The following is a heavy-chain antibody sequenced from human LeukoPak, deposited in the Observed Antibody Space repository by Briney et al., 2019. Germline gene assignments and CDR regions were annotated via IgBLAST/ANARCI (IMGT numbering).Heavy chain of an antibody. CDR3: AKARTVTMWWSFDL. D-gene: IGHD4-17*01. CDR1: GFTFSSYW. CDR2: INSDGSST. V-gene: IGHV3-74*01. J-gene: IGHJ2*01. Sequence: PGGSLRLPCAASGFTFSSYWMHWVRQAPGKGLVWVSRINSDGSSTSYADSVKGRFTISRDSSKNTVYLQMNSLRAEDTAVYYCAKARTVTMWWSFDLWGRGTLVSVSS.